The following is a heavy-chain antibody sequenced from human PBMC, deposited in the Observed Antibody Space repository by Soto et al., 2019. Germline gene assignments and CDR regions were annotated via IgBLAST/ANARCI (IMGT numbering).Heavy chain of an antibody. Sequence: QVQLVESGGGVVQPGRSLRLSCAASGFTITNHAMHWVRQAPGKGLEWAAVLSYDGSNAYYADSVKGRFTISRDSPTNTLSLEINSLGPEDTALYYCARDRIVRSQDWFNAFDIWGQGTMVNVSS. CDR3: ARDRIVRSQDWFNAFDI. J-gene: IGHJ3*02. V-gene: IGHV3-30*04. D-gene: IGHD1-26*01. CDR2: LSYDGSNA. CDR1: GFTITNHA.